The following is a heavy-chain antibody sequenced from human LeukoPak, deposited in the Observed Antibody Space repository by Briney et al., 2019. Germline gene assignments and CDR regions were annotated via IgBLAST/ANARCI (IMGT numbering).Heavy chain of an antibody. CDR1: GGSISGYY. D-gene: IGHD6-6*01. V-gene: IGHV4-59*08. Sequence: PSETLSLTCTVPGGSISGYYWSWIRQPPGKGLEWIGYIYYSGSTNYNPSHKSRLTISIDTSENQFSLKLSSVTAADTAVYYCAREYSSSSGRRAFDIWGQGTMVTVSS. CDR2: IYYSGST. J-gene: IGHJ3*02. CDR3: AREYSSSSGRRAFDI.